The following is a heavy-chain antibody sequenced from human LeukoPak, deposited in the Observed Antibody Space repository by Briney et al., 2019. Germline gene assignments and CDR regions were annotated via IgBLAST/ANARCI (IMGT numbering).Heavy chain of an antibody. J-gene: IGHJ1*01. CDR2: IYYSGST. CDR1: GGSISSSSYY. Sequence: SETLSLTCTVSGGSISSSSYYWGWIRQPPGKGLEWIGSIYYSGSTYYNPSLKSRVTVSVDTSKNQFSLKLSSVTAADTAVYYCARDYYDSSGYFTAEYFQHWGQGTLVTVSS. D-gene: IGHD3-22*01. V-gene: IGHV4-39*01. CDR3: ARDYYDSSGYFTAEYFQH.